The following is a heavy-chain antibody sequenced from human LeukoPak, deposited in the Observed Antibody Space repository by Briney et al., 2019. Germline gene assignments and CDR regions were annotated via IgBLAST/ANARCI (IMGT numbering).Heavy chain of an antibody. CDR2: IFYSGYT. Sequence: PSETLSLTCTVSGASMRSYYWSWIRQAPGKGLEWIGFIFYSGYTSYSPSLKSRVGISVDTSKRQFSLRLSSMATADTALYYCARGRNDNGGMFFDSWAQGNLVTVSS. V-gene: IGHV4-59*01. J-gene: IGHJ4*02. CDR3: ARGRNDNGGMFFDS. CDR1: GASMRSYY. D-gene: IGHD4-23*01.